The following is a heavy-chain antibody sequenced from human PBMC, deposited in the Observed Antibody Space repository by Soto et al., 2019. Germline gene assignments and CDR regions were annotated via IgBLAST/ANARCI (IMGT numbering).Heavy chain of an antibody. D-gene: IGHD3-22*01. Sequence: XLSLTCSVSGCSMSSGAYYWNWIRQHPVKGLEWIAYIYHTGNTYYNPSLRSRTTISVDTSENQFSLKLTSVTDADTAVYYCASSYSGYLDNWGQGTLVTVYS. CDR1: GCSMSSGAYY. V-gene: IGHV4-31*03. CDR3: ASSYSGYLDN. CDR2: IYHTGNT. J-gene: IGHJ4*02.